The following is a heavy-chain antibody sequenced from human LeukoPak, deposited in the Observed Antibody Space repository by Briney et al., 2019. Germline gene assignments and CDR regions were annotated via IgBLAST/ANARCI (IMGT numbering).Heavy chain of an antibody. Sequence: SETLSLTCTVSGVSISSSSYYWGWIRQPPGKGLEWIGSIYYSGSTYYNPSLKSRVTISVDTSKNQFSLKLSSVTAADTAVYYCARRGMGSSSSYWGQGTLVTVSS. J-gene: IGHJ4*02. V-gene: IGHV4-39*01. CDR1: GVSISSSSYY. CDR2: IYYSGST. D-gene: IGHD6-6*01. CDR3: ARRGMGSSSSY.